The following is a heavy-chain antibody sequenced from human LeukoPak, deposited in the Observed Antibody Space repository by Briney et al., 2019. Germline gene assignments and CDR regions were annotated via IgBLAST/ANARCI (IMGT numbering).Heavy chain of an antibody. CDR2: INPNSGGT. CDR1: GYTFTGYY. CDR3: ARDYSSSWYLPDY. V-gene: IGHV1-2*02. D-gene: IGHD6-13*01. J-gene: IGHJ4*02. Sequence: ASVKVSCKASGYTFTGYYMHWVRQAPGQGLEWMGWINPNSGGTNYAQKFQGRVTMTRDASISTAYMELSRLRSADTAVYYCARDYSSSWYLPDYWGQGTLVTVSS.